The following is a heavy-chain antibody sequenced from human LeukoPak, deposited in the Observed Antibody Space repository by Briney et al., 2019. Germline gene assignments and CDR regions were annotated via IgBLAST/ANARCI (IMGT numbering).Heavy chain of an antibody. V-gene: IGHV1-2*06. CDR2: INPNSGGT. J-gene: IGHJ4*02. D-gene: IGHD3-10*01. Sequence: ASVKVSCKASGYTFTGYYMHWVRQAPGQGLEWRGRINPNSGGTNYAQKFQGRATMTRDTSISTAYMELSRLRSDDTAVYYCARGYYGSGSYYGIDYWGQGNLGTASS. CDR1: GYTFTGYY. CDR3: ARGYYGSGSYYGIDY.